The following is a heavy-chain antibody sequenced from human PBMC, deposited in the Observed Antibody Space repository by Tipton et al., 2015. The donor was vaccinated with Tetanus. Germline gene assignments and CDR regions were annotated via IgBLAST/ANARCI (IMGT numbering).Heavy chain of an antibody. D-gene: IGHD5-12*01. CDR3: ARNHPPRGYPYGGFHS. CDR2: IYDSGNT. Sequence: TLSLTCTVSGGSISTGGYSWNWTRQHPGKGLEWIGYIYDSGNTLYNPSLKSRATMSIDASKTHFSLKLTSVTAADTAVYYCARNHPPRGYPYGGFHSWGQGTLVTVSS. J-gene: IGHJ4*02. V-gene: IGHV4-31*03. CDR1: GGSISTGGYS.